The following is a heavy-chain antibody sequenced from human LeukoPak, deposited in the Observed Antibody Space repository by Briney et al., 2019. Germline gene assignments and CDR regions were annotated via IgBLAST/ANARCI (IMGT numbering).Heavy chain of an antibody. Sequence: SETLSLTCAVSGGSISSGGYSWSWIRQPPGKGLEWIGYIYHSGRTYYNPSLKSRVTISIDRSKNQFFLRLSSVTAADTAVYYGARGGGEEFGEYDVFDYWGQGTLVTVSS. CDR1: GGSISSGGYS. CDR3: ARGGGEEFGEYDVFDY. CDR2: IYHSGRT. D-gene: IGHD3-10*01. J-gene: IGHJ4*02. V-gene: IGHV4-30-2*01.